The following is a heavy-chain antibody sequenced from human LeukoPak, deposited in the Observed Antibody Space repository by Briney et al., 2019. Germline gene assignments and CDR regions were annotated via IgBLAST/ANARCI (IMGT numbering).Heavy chain of an antibody. CDR3: AKGGEYCTNGVCYKGGRVYYYYYMDV. CDR2: IRSDGSNK. CDR1: GFSFSSYG. V-gene: IGHV3-30*02. D-gene: IGHD2-8*01. J-gene: IGHJ6*03. Sequence: GGSLRLSCAGSGFSFSSYGMHWVRQAPGKGLEWMAFIRSDGSNKYYADSVEGRFTISRDNSKNTLYLQMNSLRAEDTAVYYCAKGGEYCTNGVCYKGGRVYYYYYMDVWGKGTTVTVSS.